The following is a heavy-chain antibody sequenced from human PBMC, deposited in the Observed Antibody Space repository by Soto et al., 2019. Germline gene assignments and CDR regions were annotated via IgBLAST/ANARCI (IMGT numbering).Heavy chain of an antibody. D-gene: IGHD2-21*01. J-gene: IGHJ6*03. CDR1: GFNFNNYA. V-gene: IGHV3-23*01. Sequence: EVHLLESGGGLVQPGGSLRLSCAASGFNFNNYAFNWVRQAPGRGLEWVSTVTVAGDVTYDADSVRGRFTISRDNSRSTLFLQMNSSSAETTPAYYCPRSGCDYLACSPFFYYVDLWGKATTV. CDR3: PRSGCDYLACSPFFYYVDL. CDR2: VTVAGDVT.